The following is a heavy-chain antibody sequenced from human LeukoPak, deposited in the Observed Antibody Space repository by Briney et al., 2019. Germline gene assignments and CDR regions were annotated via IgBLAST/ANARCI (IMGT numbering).Heavy chain of an antibody. CDR1: GFTFSSYS. CDR2: ISSSSSTI. J-gene: IGHJ4*02. Sequence: GGSLRLSCAASGFTFSSYSMTWVRQAPGKGLEWVSYISSSSSTIYYADSVKGRFTISRDNSKNTLFLQMNSLRAEDTALYYCAKRYCSGGNCCPDYWGQGALVTVSS. V-gene: IGHV3-48*01. D-gene: IGHD2-15*01. CDR3: AKRYCSGGNCCPDY.